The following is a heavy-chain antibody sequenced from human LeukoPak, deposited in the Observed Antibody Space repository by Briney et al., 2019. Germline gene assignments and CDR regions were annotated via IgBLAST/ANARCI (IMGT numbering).Heavy chain of an antibody. J-gene: IGHJ4*02. D-gene: IGHD3-10*01. CDR2: IYYSGST. CDR3: ARGRYYGFSGDY. Sequence: SETLSLTCTVSGGSISSYYWSWIRQPPGKGLEWIGYIYYSGSTSYNPSLKSRLTISVDTSKNQFSLRLSSVTAADTAVYYCARGRYYGFSGDYWGQGTLVTVSS. V-gene: IGHV4-59*12. CDR1: GGSISSYY.